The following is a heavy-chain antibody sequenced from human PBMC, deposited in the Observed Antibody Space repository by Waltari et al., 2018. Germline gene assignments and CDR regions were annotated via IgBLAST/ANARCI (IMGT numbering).Heavy chain of an antibody. Sequence: EVQLVESWGGLVRAGGSLRLSCVASGFFFINYGWNWVRQAPVKGLGWVSRYRIRTSFISYAASVRRRLTVSCDTGKNAVYLEMTNLRTDDTAFYYCARSRRVDYYDPYSYWGQGTLFSVSS. J-gene: IGHJ4*02. CDR1: GFFFINYG. V-gene: IGHV3-21*05. CDR2: YRIRTSFI. CDR3: ARSRRVDYYDPYSY. D-gene: IGHD3-22*01.